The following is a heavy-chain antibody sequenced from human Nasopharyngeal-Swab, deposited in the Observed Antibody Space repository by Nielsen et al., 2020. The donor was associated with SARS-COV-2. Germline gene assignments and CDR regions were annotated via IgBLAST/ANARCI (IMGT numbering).Heavy chain of an antibody. V-gene: IGHV3-15*01. CDR3: TTDPSSSWYLSFDY. Sequence: GGSLRLSCAASGFTFSNAWMSWVRQAPGKGLVWVGRIKSKTDGGTTDYAAPVKGRFTISRDDSKNTLYLQMNSLKTEDTAVYYCTTDPSSSWYLSFDYWGQGTLVTVSS. J-gene: IGHJ4*02. D-gene: IGHD6-13*01. CDR1: GFTFSNAW. CDR2: IKSKTDGGTT.